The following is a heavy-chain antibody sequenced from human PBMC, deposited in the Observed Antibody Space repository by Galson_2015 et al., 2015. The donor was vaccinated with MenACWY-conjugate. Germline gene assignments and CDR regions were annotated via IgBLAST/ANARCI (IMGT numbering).Heavy chain of an antibody. J-gene: IGHJ4*02. CDR1: GYTFTTYG. V-gene: IGHV1-18*04. D-gene: IGHD5-12*01. CDR3: ARVQSWKYSASNQGPDFAS. CDR2: ISAYNGNT. Sequence: SVKVSCKASGYTFTTYGISWVRQAPGQGLEWMGWISAYNGNTNYTQKLQGRVTMTTDTSTNTAYMELRSLRSDDPAVYYCARVQSWKYSASNQGPDFASWGQGPLVP.